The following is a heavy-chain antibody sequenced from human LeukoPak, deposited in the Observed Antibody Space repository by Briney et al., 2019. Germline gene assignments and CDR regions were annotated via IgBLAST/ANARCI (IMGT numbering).Heavy chain of an antibody. V-gene: IGHV4-59*01. CDR1: GGSISSYY. J-gene: IGHJ4*02. CDR2: IYYSGST. D-gene: IGHD3-16*02. Sequence: SETLSLTCTVSGGSISSYYWSWIRQPPGKGLEWIGYIYYSGSTNYNPSLKSRVTISVDTSKNQFSLKLSSVTAADTAVYYCARSYYDYVWGSYRYVSPHFDYWGQGTLVTVSS. CDR3: ARSYYDYVWGSYRYVSPHFDY.